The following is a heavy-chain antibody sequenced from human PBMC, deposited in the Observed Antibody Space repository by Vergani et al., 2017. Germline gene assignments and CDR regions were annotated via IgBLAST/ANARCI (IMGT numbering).Heavy chain of an antibody. J-gene: IGHJ6*04. D-gene: IGHD2-21*02. Sequence: QVQLVQSGAEVKKPGSSVKVSCKASGGTFSSYAISWVRQAPGQGLEWMGRIIPILGIANYAQKFQGRVTITADKSTSTAYMELSSLRSEDTAVYYCAGDCGGDCSPHTFYYDYSGMYGWGEGTTVTVSS. CDR3: AGDCGGDCSPHTFYYDYSGMYG. V-gene: IGHV1-69*04. CDR1: GGTFSSYA. CDR2: IIPILGIA.